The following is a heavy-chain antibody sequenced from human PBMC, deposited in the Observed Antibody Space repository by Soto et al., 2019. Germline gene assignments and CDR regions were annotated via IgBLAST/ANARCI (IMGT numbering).Heavy chain of an antibody. V-gene: IGHV4-59*01. Sequence: LSLTCTVAGGSLSSYYWSWIRQPPGKGLEWIGYIYYSGSTNYNPSLKSRVTISVDTSKNQFSLKLSSVTAADTAVYYCARANFGIAAAGDPYYYYGMDVWGQGTTVTVSS. D-gene: IGHD6-25*01. CDR2: IYYSGST. CDR1: GGSLSSYY. CDR3: ARANFGIAAAGDPYYYYGMDV. J-gene: IGHJ6*02.